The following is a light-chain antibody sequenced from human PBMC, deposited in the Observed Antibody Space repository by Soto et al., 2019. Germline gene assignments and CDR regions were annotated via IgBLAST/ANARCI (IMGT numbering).Light chain of an antibody. CDR2: GAS. V-gene: IGKV3-20*01. CDR1: QSMSTNY. J-gene: IGKJ4*01. CDR3: HQYDSSPLT. Sequence: EIVLAQSPDTLSLSPGERATLSCRTSQSMSTNYLAWYQQKSGQPPRLLIYGASIRATAIPDRFSGSGSGTDFTLTISRLEPEDFAVYYCHQYDSSPLTFGGGPRWRSN.